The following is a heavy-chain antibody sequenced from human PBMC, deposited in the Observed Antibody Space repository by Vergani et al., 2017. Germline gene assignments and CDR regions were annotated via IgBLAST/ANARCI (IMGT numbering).Heavy chain of an antibody. CDR1: GVTFSACP. CDR3: ARLSYDTTPYLQGGYDC. CDR2: ISARYPST. V-gene: IGHV3-23*01. Sequence: VQLMQSGPVMKKPGGSVRLSCAASGVTFSACPMTWVRQAPGKGLEWVSAISARYPSTYYADSVKGRFTISRDNSKNMLYLQMNSLRAEDTAVYYCARLSYDTTPYLQGGYDCWGQGTLVSVSS. D-gene: IGHD3-9*01. J-gene: IGHJ4*02.